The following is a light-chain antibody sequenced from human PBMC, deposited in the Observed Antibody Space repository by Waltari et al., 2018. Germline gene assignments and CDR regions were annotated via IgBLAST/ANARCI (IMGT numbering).Light chain of an antibody. Sequence: EIVMTQSPATLSVSPGERATLSCRASQSIIRNLAWYHQKPGQAPRLLIYGASTRATGIPARLSGSGSGTEFTLTISSLQSEDFAVYYCQQYNNWPPDLTFGGGTKVEI. J-gene: IGKJ4*01. CDR2: GAS. V-gene: IGKV3-15*01. CDR1: QSIIRN. CDR3: QQYNNWPPDLT.